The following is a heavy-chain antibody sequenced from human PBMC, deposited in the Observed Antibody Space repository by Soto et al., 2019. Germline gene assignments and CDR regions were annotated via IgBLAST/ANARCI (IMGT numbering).Heavy chain of an antibody. V-gene: IGHV1-8*01. CDR3: ARDSHSGSCDY. J-gene: IGHJ4*01. CDR1: GYTFTSYD. D-gene: IGHD1-26*01. CDR2: MNPNSGNT. Sequence: QVQLVQSGAEVKKPGASVKVSCKASGYTFTSYDINWVRQATGQGLAWMGWMNPNSGNTSYAQKFQGRVTMTRNTSRITSYMGLSSLRAKDPSGFCCARDSHSGSCDYLGHGPMVTVSS.